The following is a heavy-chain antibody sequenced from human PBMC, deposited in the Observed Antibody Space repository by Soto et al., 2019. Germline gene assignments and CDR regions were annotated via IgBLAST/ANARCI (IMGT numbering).Heavy chain of an antibody. J-gene: IGHJ6*02. Sequence: PGGSLRLSCAASGFSFSNCGMHWVRQAPGKGLEWVSAISGSGGSTYYADSVKGRFTISRDNSKNTLYLQMNSLRAEDTAVYYCAKVISDGDPWKDFYYYYYGMDVWGQGTTVTVSS. V-gene: IGHV3-23*01. CDR1: GFSFSNCG. CDR2: ISGSGGST. D-gene: IGHD4-17*01. CDR3: AKVISDGDPWKDFYYYYYGMDV.